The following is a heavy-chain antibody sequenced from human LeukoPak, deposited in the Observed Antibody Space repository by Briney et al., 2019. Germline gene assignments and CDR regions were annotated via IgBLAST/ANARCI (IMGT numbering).Heavy chain of an antibody. J-gene: IGHJ4*02. CDR3: ARSFNYYDISGYYWNY. CDR2: ISSSSSYI. CDR1: GFTFSSYS. V-gene: IGHV3-21*04. D-gene: IGHD3-22*01. Sequence: GGSLRLSCAASGFTFSSYSMNWVRQAPGKGLEWVSSISSSSSYIYYADSVKGRFTISRDNAKNSLYLQMNSLRAEDTAVYFCARSFNYYDISGYYWNYWGQGTLVTVSS.